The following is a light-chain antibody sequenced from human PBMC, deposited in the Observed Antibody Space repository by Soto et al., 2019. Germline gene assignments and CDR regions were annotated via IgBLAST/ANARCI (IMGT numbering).Light chain of an antibody. Sequence: DIQMTQSPSTLSASVGDRVTITCRAGQSISRWLAWYQQKPGTAPKLLLYDASSLESGVPSRFTGSGSETEVTLTLSSLQPDDSATYYCQQCNRYPITFGQATRLEI. V-gene: IGKV1-5*01. J-gene: IGKJ5*01. CDR2: DAS. CDR3: QQCNRYPIT. CDR1: QSISRW.